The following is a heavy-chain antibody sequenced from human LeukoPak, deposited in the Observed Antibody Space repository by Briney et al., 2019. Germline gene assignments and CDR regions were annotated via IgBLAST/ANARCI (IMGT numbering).Heavy chain of an antibody. J-gene: IGHJ5*02. D-gene: IGHD6-25*01. CDR2: ISGGGGST. V-gene: IGHV3-23*01. Sequence: PGGSLRLSCAASGFTFSSYAMSWVRQAPGKGLEWVSAISGGGGSTYYADSVKGRFTISRDNSKNTLYLQMNSLRAEDTAVYYCARDGRGYRLYNWFDPWGQGTLVTVSS. CDR1: GFTFSSYA. CDR3: ARDGRGYRLYNWFDP.